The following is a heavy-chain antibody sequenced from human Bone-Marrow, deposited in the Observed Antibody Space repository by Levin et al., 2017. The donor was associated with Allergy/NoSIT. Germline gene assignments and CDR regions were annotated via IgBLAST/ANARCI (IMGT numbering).Heavy chain of an antibody. CDR3: AKESGDYYDSSGYYPFAY. V-gene: IGHV3-23*01. Sequence: SCAGSGFTFSSYAMSWVRQAPGKGLEWVSGISDTGGSTYYADSVKGRFTISRDNSKKTLYLQMNSLRAEDTAVYYCAKESGDYYDSSGYYPFAYWGQGTLVTVSA. CDR2: ISDTGGST. J-gene: IGHJ4*02. D-gene: IGHD3-22*01. CDR1: GFTFSSYA.